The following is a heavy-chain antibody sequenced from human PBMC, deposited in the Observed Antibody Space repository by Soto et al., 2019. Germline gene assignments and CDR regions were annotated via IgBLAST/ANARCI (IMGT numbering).Heavy chain of an antibody. CDR1: GGSISSYY. D-gene: IGHD3-3*01. CDR3: ATRAADYDFWSGYYSYYYYMDV. V-gene: IGHV4-59*08. Sequence: SETLSLTCTVSGGSISSYYWSWIRQPPGKGLEWIGYIFYSGSTNYNPSLKSRVTISVDTSKNQFSLELSSVTAADTAVYYCATRAADYDFWSGYYSYYYYMDVWGKGTTVTVSS. J-gene: IGHJ6*03. CDR2: IFYSGST.